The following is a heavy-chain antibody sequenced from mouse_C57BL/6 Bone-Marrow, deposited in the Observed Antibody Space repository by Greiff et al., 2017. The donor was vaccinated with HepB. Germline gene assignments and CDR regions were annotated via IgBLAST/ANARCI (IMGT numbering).Heavy chain of an antibody. V-gene: IGHV2-2*01. CDR3: ARNYYDYGGSFDY. J-gene: IGHJ2*01. CDR1: GFSLTSYG. D-gene: IGHD2-4*01. CDR2: IWSGGST. Sequence: VKLMESGPGLVQPSQSLSITCTVSGFSLTSYGVHWVRQSPGKGLEWLGVIWSGGSTDYNAAFISRLSISKDNSKSQVFFKMNSLQADDTAIYYCARNYYDYGGSFDYWGQGTTLTVSS.